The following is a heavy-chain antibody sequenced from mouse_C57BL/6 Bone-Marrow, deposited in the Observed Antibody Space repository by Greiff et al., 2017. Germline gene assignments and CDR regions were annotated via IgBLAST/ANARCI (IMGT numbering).Heavy chain of an antibody. CDR1: GYTFTSYG. J-gene: IGHJ1*03. CDR3: ARRGATVEGYFDV. CDR2: IYIGNGYT. Sequence: EVKVVESGAELVRPGSSVKMSCKTSGYTFTSYGINWVKQRPGQGLEWIGYIYIGNGYTEYNEKLKGKATLTSDKSSSTAYMQLSSLTSEDSAIYYCARRGATVEGYFDVWGTGTTVTVSS. V-gene: IGHV1-58*01. D-gene: IGHD1-1*01.